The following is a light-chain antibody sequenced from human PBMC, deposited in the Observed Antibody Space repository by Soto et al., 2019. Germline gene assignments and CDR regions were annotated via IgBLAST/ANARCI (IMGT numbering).Light chain of an antibody. CDR1: QSIDRY. J-gene: IGKJ1*01. CDR2: AAS. Sequence: DIQMTQSPSSLSASVGDRVTITCRASQSIDRYLNWYQQKPGKAPNLLIYAASSLQSGVPSRFSGSGSGTDFTLTISSLQPEDFATYYCQQSYTNLRTFGQGTKVEIK. V-gene: IGKV1-39*01. CDR3: QQSYTNLRT.